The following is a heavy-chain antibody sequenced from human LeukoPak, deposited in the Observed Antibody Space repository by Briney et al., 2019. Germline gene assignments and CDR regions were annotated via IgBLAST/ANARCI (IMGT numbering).Heavy chain of an antibody. Sequence: GGSLRLSCAASGFTFSSYWMHWVRHAPGKGLVWVSRINSDGSSTSYADSVKGRFTISRDNAKNTLYLQMNSLRAEDTAVYYCARGGGWSAEKNWFDPWGQGTLVTVSS. V-gene: IGHV3-74*01. CDR1: GFTFSSYW. J-gene: IGHJ5*02. CDR2: INSDGSST. CDR3: ARGGGWSAEKNWFDP. D-gene: IGHD6-19*01.